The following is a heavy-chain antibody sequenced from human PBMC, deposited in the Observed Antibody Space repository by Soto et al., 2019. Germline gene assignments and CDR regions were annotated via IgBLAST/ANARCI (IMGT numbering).Heavy chain of an antibody. CDR3: ARGWGFGFDP. Sequence: SETLSLTCTVSGGSISSSSYYWGWIRQPPGKGLEWIGSIYYSGSTYYNPSLKSRVTISVDTSKNQFSLKVSSVTAADTAVYYCARGWGFGFDPWGQGVLVTVSS. CDR2: IYYSGST. D-gene: IGHD3-10*01. CDR1: GGSISSSSYY. V-gene: IGHV4-39*01. J-gene: IGHJ5*02.